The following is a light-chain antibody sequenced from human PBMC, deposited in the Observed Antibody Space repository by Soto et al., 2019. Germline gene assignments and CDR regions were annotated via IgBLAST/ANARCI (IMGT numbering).Light chain of an antibody. V-gene: IGKV2-28*01. Sequence: IVMTQSPLSLPVTPGEPASISCRSSQSLLHSNGYTYLDWYLKKPGQSPQLLIYLGSNRASGVPDRFSGSGSGTDFTLKISRVEAEDVGVYYCMQSTHWPPTFGQGTKVEIK. J-gene: IGKJ1*01. CDR3: MQSTHWPPT. CDR1: QSLLHSNGYTY. CDR2: LGS.